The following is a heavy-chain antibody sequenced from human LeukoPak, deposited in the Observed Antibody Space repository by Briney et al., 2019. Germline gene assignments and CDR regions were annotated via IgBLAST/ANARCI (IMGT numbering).Heavy chain of an antibody. Sequence: SQTLSLTCTVSGGSISSGGYYWSWIRQHPGKGLEWIGYIYYSGSTYYNPSLKSRVTISVDTSKNQFSLKLSSVTAADTAVYYCARTQFVVVPAAMSVYFDYWGQGTLVTVSS. D-gene: IGHD2-2*01. J-gene: IGHJ4*02. CDR3: ARTQFVVVPAAMSVYFDY. V-gene: IGHV4-31*03. CDR2: IYYSGST. CDR1: GGSISSGGYY.